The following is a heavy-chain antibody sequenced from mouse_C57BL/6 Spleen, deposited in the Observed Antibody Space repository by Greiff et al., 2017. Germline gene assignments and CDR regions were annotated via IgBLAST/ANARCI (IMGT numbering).Heavy chain of an antibody. CDR1: GYAFSSSW. V-gene: IGHV1-82*01. D-gene: IGHD1-1*01. J-gene: IGHJ1*03. CDR3: ARPITTVVANWYFDV. Sequence: VKLMESGPELVKPGASVKISCKASGYAFSSSWMNWVKQRPGKGLEWIGRIYPGDGDTNYNGKFKGKATLTADKSSSTAYMQLSSLTSEDSAVYFCARPITTVVANWYFDVWGTGTTVTVSS. CDR2: IYPGDGDT.